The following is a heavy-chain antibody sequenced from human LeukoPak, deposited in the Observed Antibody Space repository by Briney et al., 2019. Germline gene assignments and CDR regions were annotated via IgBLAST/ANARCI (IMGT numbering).Heavy chain of an antibody. D-gene: IGHD4-17*01. CDR2: ISGSGGST. J-gene: IGHJ6*03. V-gene: IGHV3-23*01. CDR3: AKRGDYGENYYYYYYMDV. CDR1: GFTFSSYA. Sequence: PGGSLRLSCAASGFTFSSYAMSWVRQAPGKGLEWVSAISGSGGSTYYADSVKGRFTIYRDNSKNTLYLQMNSLRAEDTAVYYCAKRGDYGENYYYYYYMDVWGKGTTVTISS.